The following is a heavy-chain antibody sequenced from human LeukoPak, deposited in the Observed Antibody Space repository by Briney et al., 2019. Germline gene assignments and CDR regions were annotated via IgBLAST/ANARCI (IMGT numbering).Heavy chain of an antibody. J-gene: IGHJ3*02. CDR2: INSDGSST. CDR3: AKGEDYYDSSGYSDI. V-gene: IGHV3-74*01. D-gene: IGHD3-22*01. CDR1: GFTFSSYW. Sequence: GGSLRLSCAASGFTFSSYWMHWVRQAPGKGLVWVSRINSDGSSTSYADSVKGRFTISRDNAKNTLYLQMNSLRAEDTAVYYCAKGEDYYDSSGYSDIWGQGTMVTVSS.